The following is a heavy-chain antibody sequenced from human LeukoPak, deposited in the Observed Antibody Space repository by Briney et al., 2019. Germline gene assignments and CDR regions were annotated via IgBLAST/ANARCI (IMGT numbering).Heavy chain of an antibody. J-gene: IGHJ3*02. Sequence: ASVKVSCKASGYTFTSYYMHWVRQAPGQGLEWMGIINPSGGSTSYAQKFQGRVTMTRDTSTSTVYMELRSLRSDDPAVYYCARVFPGRYDSSPLHAFDIWGQGTMVTVSS. CDR3: ARVFPGRYDSSPLHAFDI. V-gene: IGHV1-46*01. CDR2: INPSGGST. D-gene: IGHD3-22*01. CDR1: GYTFTSYY.